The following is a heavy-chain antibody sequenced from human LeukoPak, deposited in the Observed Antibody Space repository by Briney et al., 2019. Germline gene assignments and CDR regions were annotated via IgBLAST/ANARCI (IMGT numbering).Heavy chain of an antibody. Sequence: ASVKVSCKASGYTFTSYYMHWVRQAPGQGLEWMGIINPSGGSTSYAQKFQGRVTTTRDTSTSTVYMELSSLRSEDTAVYYCARDHCGGDCYSSEWFDPWGQGTLVTVSS. D-gene: IGHD2-21*02. CDR2: INPSGGST. CDR1: GYTFTSYY. J-gene: IGHJ5*02. V-gene: IGHV1-46*01. CDR3: ARDHCGGDCYSSEWFDP.